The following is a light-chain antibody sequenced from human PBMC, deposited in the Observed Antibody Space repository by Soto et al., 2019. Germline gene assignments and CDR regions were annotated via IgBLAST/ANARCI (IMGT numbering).Light chain of an antibody. CDR3: QQHGSSPQT. CDR2: AAS. J-gene: IGKJ1*01. Sequence: DIQMTQFPSSLSASVGDRVTITCRASQSINSYLNWYQQEPGKAPKFLIYAASSLQSGVPSRFSGSGSGTDFTLTISRLEPEDFAVYYCQQHGSSPQTFGQGTKVDIK. CDR1: QSINSY. V-gene: IGKV1-39*01.